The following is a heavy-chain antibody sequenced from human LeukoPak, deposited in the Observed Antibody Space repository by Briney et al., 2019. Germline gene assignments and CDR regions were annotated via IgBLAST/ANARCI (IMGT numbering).Heavy chain of an antibody. J-gene: IGHJ6*02. CDR1: GYTFTSYG. V-gene: IGHV1-18*01. Sequence: ASVKVSCKASGYTFTSYGISWVRQAPGQGLEWMGWISAYNGNTNYPQKLQGRVTMTTDTSTSTAYMELRSLRSDDTAVYYCARDIVVVPAPYYYYGMDVWGQGTTVTVSS. CDR2: ISAYNGNT. D-gene: IGHD2-2*01. CDR3: ARDIVVVPAPYYYYGMDV.